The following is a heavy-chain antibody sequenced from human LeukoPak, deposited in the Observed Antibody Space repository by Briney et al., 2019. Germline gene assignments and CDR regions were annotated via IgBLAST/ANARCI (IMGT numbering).Heavy chain of an antibody. J-gene: IGHJ3*01. V-gene: IGHV4-59*01. Sequence: PSETLSLTCTVSGGSISSYYWSWIRQPPGKGLEWIGYIHYSGSTNYNPSLKSRVTISVDTSKDQFSLKLSSVTAADTAVYYCARTLRSGRHLGNYMDVWGQGTMVTVSS. CDR3: ARTLRSGRHLGNYMDV. CDR2: IHYSGST. D-gene: IGHD3-3*01. CDR1: GGSISSYY.